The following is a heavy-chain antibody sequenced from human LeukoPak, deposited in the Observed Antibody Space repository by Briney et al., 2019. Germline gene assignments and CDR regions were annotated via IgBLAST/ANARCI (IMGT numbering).Heavy chain of an antibody. V-gene: IGHV4-39*07. D-gene: IGHD6-13*01. J-gene: IGHJ4*02. CDR3: ARGRRQLVRSWGY. CDR1: GGSISSSSYY. Sequence: SETLSLTCTVSGGSISSSSYYWGWIRQPPGKGLEWIGEISHRGSTNYNPSLKSRVTISVYTSKNQFSLKLTSVTAADTAVYYCARGRRQLVRSWGYWGQGTLVTVSS. CDR2: ISHRGST.